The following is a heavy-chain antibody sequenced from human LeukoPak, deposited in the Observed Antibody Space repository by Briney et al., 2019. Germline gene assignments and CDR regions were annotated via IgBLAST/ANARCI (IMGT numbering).Heavy chain of an antibody. D-gene: IGHD3-10*01. CDR1: GYTFTSYD. J-gene: IGHJ6*02. CDR3: ARPPTLWFGELVPRVSSYYGMDV. Sequence: ASVKVSCKASGYTFTSYDINWVRQATGQGLECMGWMNPNSGNTGYAQKFQGRVTMTRHTSIRTAYMELSSLTSEDTAVYYCARPPTLWFGELVPRVSSYYGMDVWGQGTTVTVSS. CDR2: MNPNSGNT. V-gene: IGHV1-8*01.